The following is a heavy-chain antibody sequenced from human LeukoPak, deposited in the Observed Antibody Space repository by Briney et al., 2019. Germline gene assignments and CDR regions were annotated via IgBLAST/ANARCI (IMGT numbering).Heavy chain of an antibody. V-gene: IGHV4-34*01. CDR3: AKAFRGLREYYYYMDV. CDR1: GGSFSGYY. Sequence: PSETLSLTCAVYGGSFSGYYWSWIRQPPGKGLEWIGEINHSGSTNYNPSLKSRVTISVDTSKDQFSLKLSSVTAADTAVYYCAKAFRGLREYYYYMDVWGKGTTVTVSS. D-gene: IGHD3-16*01. J-gene: IGHJ6*03. CDR2: INHSGST.